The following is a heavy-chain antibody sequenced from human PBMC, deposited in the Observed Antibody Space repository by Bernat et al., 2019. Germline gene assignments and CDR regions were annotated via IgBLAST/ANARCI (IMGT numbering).Heavy chain of an antibody. Sequence: QVQLVESGGGVVQPGRSLRLSCAAFGFNFRNYGMHWVRQAPGKGLEWVAVISYDGSNKYYADSVKGRFTISRDNSKNTLYLQMNSLRAEDTAVYYCARDWSGLWSGYYPSFDYWGQGTLVTVSS. CDR3: ARDWSGLWSGYYPSFDY. D-gene: IGHD3-3*01. CDR1: GFNFRNYG. CDR2: ISYDGSNK. V-gene: IGHV3-30*03. J-gene: IGHJ4*02.